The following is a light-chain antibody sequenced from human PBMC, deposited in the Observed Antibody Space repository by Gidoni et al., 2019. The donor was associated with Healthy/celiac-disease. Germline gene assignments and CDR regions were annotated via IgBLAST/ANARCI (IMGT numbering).Light chain of an antibody. CDR3: NSRDSSGNVV. CDR2: DKN. V-gene: IGLV3-19*01. J-gene: IGLJ2*01. CDR1: SLRSYF. Sequence: SSELTQDPAVSVALGQTVRITCQGDSLRSYFASWYQQKPGQAPVLVIYDKNSRPSGIPARFSGSSSGNTASLTITGAQAEDEADYYCNSRDSSGNVVFGGGTKLTVL.